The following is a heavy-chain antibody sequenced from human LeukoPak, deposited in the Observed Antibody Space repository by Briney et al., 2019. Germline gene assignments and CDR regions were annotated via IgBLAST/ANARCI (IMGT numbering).Heavy chain of an antibody. CDR1: GGTFSSYA. J-gene: IGHJ4*02. CDR2: IIPIFGTA. Sequence: SVKVSCKASGGTFSSYAISWVRQAPGQGLEWMGGIIPIFGTAIYAQKFQGRVTITADESTSTAYMELSSLRSEDTAVYYCARDQDSSGWYSDWGQGTLVTVSS. CDR3: ARDQDSSGWYSD. V-gene: IGHV1-69*13. D-gene: IGHD6-19*01.